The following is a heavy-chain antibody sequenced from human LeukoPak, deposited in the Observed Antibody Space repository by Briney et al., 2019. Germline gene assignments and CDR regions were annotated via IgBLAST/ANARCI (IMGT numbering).Heavy chain of an antibody. Sequence: SETLSLTCAVYGGSFSGYYWSWIRQPPGKGLEWIGEINHSGSTNYNPSLKSRVTISVDTSKNQFSLKLSSVTAADTAVYYCARMGSHAFDIWGQGTMVTVSS. CDR1: GGSFSGYY. CDR2: INHSGST. J-gene: IGHJ3*02. V-gene: IGHV4-34*01. D-gene: IGHD1-26*01. CDR3: ARMGSHAFDI.